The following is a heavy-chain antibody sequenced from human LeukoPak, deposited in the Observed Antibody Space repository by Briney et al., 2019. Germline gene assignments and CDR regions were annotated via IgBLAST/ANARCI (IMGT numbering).Heavy chain of an antibody. V-gene: IGHV3-7*01. Sequence: GGSLRLSCAASGSTFSSYWMSWVRQAPGKGLEWVANIKQDGSEKYYVDSVKGRFTISRDNAKNSLYLQMNSLRAEDTAVYYCARDARYYGSGSYSNNDAFDIWGQGTMVTVSS. D-gene: IGHD3-10*01. J-gene: IGHJ3*02. CDR3: ARDARYYGSGSYSNNDAFDI. CDR2: IKQDGSEK. CDR1: GSTFSSYW.